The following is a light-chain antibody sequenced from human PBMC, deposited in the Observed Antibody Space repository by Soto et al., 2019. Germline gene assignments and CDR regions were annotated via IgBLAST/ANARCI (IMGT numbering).Light chain of an antibody. CDR1: SCNIGANYE. Sequence: QSVLTQPPSVSGAPGQRVTISCTGSSCNIGANYELHWYQHPARRAPKLLFYDNPKRPSGVPDCSSASKSGTTSALAITGLQAAEEAAYYCLSFDSSLSVVFGGGTKVTVL. CDR2: DNP. J-gene: IGLJ2*01. CDR3: LSFDSSLSVV. V-gene: IGLV1-40*01.